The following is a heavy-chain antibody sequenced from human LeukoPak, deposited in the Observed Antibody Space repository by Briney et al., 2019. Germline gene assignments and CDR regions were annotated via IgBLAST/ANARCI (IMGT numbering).Heavy chain of an antibody. CDR3: ARHRLYDYSNYPTSFYYMDV. CDR2: INHSGST. CDR1: GGSSSGYY. V-gene: IGHV4-34*01. J-gene: IGHJ6*03. Sequence: PSETLSLTCAVYGGSSSGYYWSWIRQPPGKGLEWIGEINHSGSTNYNPSLKSRVTISVDTSKNQFSLKLSSVTAADTAVYYCARHRLYDYSNYPTSFYYMDVWGKGTTVTVSS. D-gene: IGHD4-11*01.